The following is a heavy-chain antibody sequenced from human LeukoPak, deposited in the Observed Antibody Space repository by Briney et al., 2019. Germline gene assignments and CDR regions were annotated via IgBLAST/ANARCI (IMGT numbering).Heavy chain of an antibody. CDR3: ARIRGGGNFGSPAWFDP. V-gene: IGHV4-31*03. CDR2: IYYSGST. CDR1: GGSISSGGYY. D-gene: IGHD1-26*01. Sequence: SQTLSLTCTVSGGSISSGGYYWSWIRQHPGKGLEWIGYIYYSGSTYYNPSPKSRVTISVDTSKNQFSLKLSSVTAADTAVYYCARIRGGGNFGSPAWFDPWGQGTLVTVSS. J-gene: IGHJ5*02.